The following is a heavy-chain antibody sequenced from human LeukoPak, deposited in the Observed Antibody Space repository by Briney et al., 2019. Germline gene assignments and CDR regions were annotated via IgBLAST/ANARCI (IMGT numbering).Heavy chain of an antibody. CDR3: ARENLAAAADY. CDR2: IRGDGRMT. D-gene: IGHD6-25*01. Sequence: GGTLRLSCAASVFTFSAYWMHWVRQAPGKGPVWVSRIRGDGRMTNYADSVEGRFTISRDNAKNTLYLQMNSLRLEDTAVYYCARENLAAAADYWGQGTVVTVSS. J-gene: IGHJ4*02. V-gene: IGHV3-74*01. CDR1: VFTFSAYW.